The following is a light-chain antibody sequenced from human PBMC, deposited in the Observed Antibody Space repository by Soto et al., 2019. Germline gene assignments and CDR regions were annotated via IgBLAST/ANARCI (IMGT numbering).Light chain of an antibody. CDR1: SSDVGGYNF. Sequence: QSALTQPPSASGSPGQSVTISCTGTSSDVGGYNFVSWYQQHPGKAPKLLIYEVSERPSGVPERFSGSKSGNTASLTVSGLQAEDEADYHCSSFAGYNNYVVFGGGTKLTVL. CDR3: SSFAGYNNYVV. V-gene: IGLV2-8*01. J-gene: IGLJ2*01. CDR2: EVS.